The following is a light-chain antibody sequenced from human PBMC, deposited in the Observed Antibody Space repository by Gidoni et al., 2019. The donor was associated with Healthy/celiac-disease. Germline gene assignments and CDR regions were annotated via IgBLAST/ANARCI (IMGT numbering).Light chain of an antibody. Sequence: EIVLTHSPGTLSLSPGERATLSCSASQSVSSSYLAWYQQKPGQAPRLLIYGASSRATGIPERFSGSGSGTDFTLTISRLEPEDFAVYYCQQYGSSRWTFGQGTKVEIK. CDR2: GAS. CDR3: QQYGSSRWT. CDR1: QSVSSSY. V-gene: IGKV3-20*01. J-gene: IGKJ1*01.